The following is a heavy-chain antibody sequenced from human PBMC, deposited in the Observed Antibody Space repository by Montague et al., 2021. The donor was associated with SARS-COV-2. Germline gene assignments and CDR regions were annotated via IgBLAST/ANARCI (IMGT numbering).Heavy chain of an antibody. J-gene: IGHJ6*03. D-gene: IGHD3-3*01. V-gene: IGHV3-30*04. CDR3: ARDGQYYDFWSGYLAVDTGLDYYYMDV. Sequence: SLRLSCAASGFTFSSYAMHWVRQAPGKGLEWVAVISYDGSNKYYADSVKGRFTISRDSSKNTLYLQMNSLRAEDTAVYYCARDGQYYDFWSGYLAVDTGLDYYYMDVWGKGTTVTVSS. CDR2: ISYDGSNK. CDR1: GFTFSSYA.